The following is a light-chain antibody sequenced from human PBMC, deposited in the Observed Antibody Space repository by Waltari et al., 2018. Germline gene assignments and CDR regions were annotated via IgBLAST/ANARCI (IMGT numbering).Light chain of an antibody. CDR3: YSTDSSGMGV. Sequence: SYELTQPHSVSVSPGQTATITCSGDALPKKYAYWYQQKSGQAPVLVTKEDSKRPPGIPERLSGSSSETMATLTISGAQVEDGSDYYCYSTDSSGMGVFGGGTKLTVL. CDR2: EDS. CDR1: ALPKKY. J-gene: IGLJ3*02. V-gene: IGLV3-10*01.